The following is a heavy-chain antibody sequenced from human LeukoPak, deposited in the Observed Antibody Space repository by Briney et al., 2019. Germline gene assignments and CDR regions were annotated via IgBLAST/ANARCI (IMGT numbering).Heavy chain of an antibody. D-gene: IGHD5-18*01. V-gene: IGHV5-51*01. CDR2: IYPGDSDT. J-gene: IGHJ4*02. CDR1: GYSFTSYW. Sequence: GEFLKISCKGSGYSFTSYWIGWVRQMPGRGLEWMGIIYPGDSDTRYSPSFQGQVTISADKSISTAYLQWSSLKASDTAMYYCARQIDGYSYGYYFWGQGTLVTVSS. CDR3: ARQIDGYSYGYYF.